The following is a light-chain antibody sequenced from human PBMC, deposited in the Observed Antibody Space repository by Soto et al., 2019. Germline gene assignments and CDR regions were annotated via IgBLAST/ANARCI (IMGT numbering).Light chain of an antibody. CDR2: GAS. CDR3: QQYGSSPGFT. CDR1: QSVSSSY. J-gene: IGKJ3*01. V-gene: IGKV3-20*01. Sequence: EMVLTQSPGTLSLSPGERATLSCRASQSVSSSYLAWYQQKPGQAPRLLIYGASSRATGIPDRFSGSGSGTDFTLTISRLEPEDFAVYYCQQYGSSPGFTFGPGTKLDIK.